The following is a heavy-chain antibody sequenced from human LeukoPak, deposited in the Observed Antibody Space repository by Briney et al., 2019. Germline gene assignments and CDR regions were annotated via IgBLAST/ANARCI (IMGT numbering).Heavy chain of an antibody. CDR1: GYTFTSYG. Sequence: GASVKVSCKASGYTFTSYGISWVRQAPGQGLEWMGWINPNSGGTNYAQKFQGRVTMTRDTSISTAYMELSRLRSDDTAVYYCARGAIFHAFDIWGQGTMVTVSS. J-gene: IGHJ3*02. V-gene: IGHV1-2*02. CDR3: ARGAIFHAFDI. D-gene: IGHD2-2*01. CDR2: INPNSGGT.